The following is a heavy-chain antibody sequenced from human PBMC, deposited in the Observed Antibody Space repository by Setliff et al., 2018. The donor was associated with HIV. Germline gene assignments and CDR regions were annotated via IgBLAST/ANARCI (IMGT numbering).Heavy chain of an antibody. Sequence: PAGSLRLSCAASGFNFSSYSMNWVRQAPGKGLEWVSSISSSSSYIYYAGSVKGRFTISRDNAKNSLYLQMNSLRAEDTAVYYCARGYYDSRGYYYPFDYWGQGTLVTVSS. D-gene: IGHD3-22*01. CDR2: ISSSSSYI. CDR1: GFNFSSYS. CDR3: ARGYYDSRGYYYPFDY. J-gene: IGHJ4*02. V-gene: IGHV3-21*01.